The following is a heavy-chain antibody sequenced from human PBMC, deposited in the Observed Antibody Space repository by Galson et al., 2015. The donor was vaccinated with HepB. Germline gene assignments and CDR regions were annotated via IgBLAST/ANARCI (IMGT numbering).Heavy chain of an antibody. CDR3: ARGYDYIWGSYRPDVFDI. J-gene: IGHJ3*02. V-gene: IGHV1-18*03. CDR1: GYTFTSYA. D-gene: IGHD3-16*02. CDR2: ITPHNDNT. Sequence: SVKVSCKASGYTFTSYAISWVRQAPGQGLEWMGLITPHNDNTHYAQKLQGRVTTITDTSTSTAYMELRSLRSDDMAVYYCARGYDYIWGSYRPDVFDIWGQGTMLTVSS.